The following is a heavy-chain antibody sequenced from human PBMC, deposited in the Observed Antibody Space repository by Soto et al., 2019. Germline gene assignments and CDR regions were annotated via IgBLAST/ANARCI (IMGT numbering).Heavy chain of an antibody. CDR1: GGTFGNSA. Sequence: QVQLVQSGAEVKKPGSSVNVSCKTSGGTFGNSAVTWVRQAPGQGLAWLGGIVPMFGTANYAQKFQGRVTITADESTITAYMELNSLKTDDTAVYYCARDGDPQSAFWSGPLGGGRFDPWGQGTLVTVPS. J-gene: IGHJ5*02. CDR3: ARDGDPQSAFWSGPLGGGRFDP. CDR2: IVPMFGTA. D-gene: IGHD3-3*01. V-gene: IGHV1-69*12.